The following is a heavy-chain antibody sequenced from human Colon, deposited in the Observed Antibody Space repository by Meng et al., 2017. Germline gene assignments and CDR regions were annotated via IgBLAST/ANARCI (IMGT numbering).Heavy chain of an antibody. CDR1: GGSVRSAGYQ. D-gene: IGHD1-26*01. V-gene: IGHV4-61*08. Sequence: QGQLQGSGPGLVRPSETLSLICSVSGGSVRSAGYQWSWIRQPPGKGLEWIGYASTNYNPSLKSRVTISVDTSKNQFSLRLTSVTAADTAVYYCARDHMGSLDYWGQGILVTVSS. CDR2: AST. CDR3: ARDHMGSLDY. J-gene: IGHJ4*02.